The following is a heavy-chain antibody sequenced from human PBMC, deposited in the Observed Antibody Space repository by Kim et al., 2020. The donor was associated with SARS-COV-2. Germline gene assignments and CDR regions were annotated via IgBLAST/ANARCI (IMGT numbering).Heavy chain of an antibody. CDR3: ARIHLTAMFDY. V-gene: IGHV4-39*01. CDR2: IYYSGST. CDR1: GCSISSSSYY. Sequence: SETLSLTCTVSGCSISSSSYYWGWIRQPPGKGLEWIGSIYYSGSTYYNPSLKSRVTISVDTSKNQFSLKLSSVTAADTAVYYCARIHLTAMFDYWGQGTLVTVSS. J-gene: IGHJ4*02. D-gene: IGHD5-18*01.